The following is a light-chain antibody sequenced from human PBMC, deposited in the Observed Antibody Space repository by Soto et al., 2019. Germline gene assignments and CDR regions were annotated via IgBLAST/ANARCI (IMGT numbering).Light chain of an antibody. V-gene: IGKV1-5*01. CDR3: QQYKSYPWT. CDR2: DAA. J-gene: IGKJ1*01. Sequence: DIQLTQSPSTLSASVGDRVTITCRARQSLXSWLAWYQQKPGKAPKLLXDDAASLESGGPSRLSGSGSGTEFPLTITSLQPEDFATYYCQQYKSYPWTFGQGTKVDIK. CDR1: QSLXSW.